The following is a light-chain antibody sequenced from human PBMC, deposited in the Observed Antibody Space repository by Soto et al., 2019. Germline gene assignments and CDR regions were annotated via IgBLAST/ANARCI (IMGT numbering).Light chain of an antibody. CDR3: QQYNNWPQT. J-gene: IGKJ1*01. CDR1: QSVSSN. V-gene: IGKV3-15*01. CDR2: GAS. Sequence: EILLTQSPGPLSLSPGEIATLSCRASQSVSSNYLAWYRQKPGQAPRLLVYGASTRATGVPDRFSGSGSGTDFTLTISSLQSEDFAVYYCQQYNNWPQTFGQGTKVDIK.